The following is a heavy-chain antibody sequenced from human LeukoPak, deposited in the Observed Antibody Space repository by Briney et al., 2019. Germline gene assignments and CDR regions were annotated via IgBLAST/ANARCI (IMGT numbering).Heavy chain of an antibody. CDR3: ARIPRVDFWSGYYHPQYGMDV. CDR1: GGSISSSSYY. V-gene: IGHV4-39*01. J-gene: IGHJ6*02. CDR2: IYYSGST. Sequence: SETLSLTCTVSGGSISSSSYYWDWIRQPPGKGLEWIGSIYYSGSTYYNPSLKSRITISVDTSKNQFSLKLSSVTAADTAVYYCARIPRVDFWSGYYHPQYGMDVWGQGTTVTVSS. D-gene: IGHD3-3*01.